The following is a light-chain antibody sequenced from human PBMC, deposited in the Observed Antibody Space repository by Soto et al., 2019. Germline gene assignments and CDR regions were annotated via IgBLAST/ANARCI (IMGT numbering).Light chain of an antibody. CDR2: GAS. V-gene: IGKV3-15*01. CDR3: QQYDQWPIT. J-gene: IGKJ5*01. Sequence: IVMTQSPATLSVSPGERANLSCRASQSVGTKLAWYQQTPGQAPRLLIYGASARALGIPDRFSGSGSGTEFSFTVTSLQSEDFAVYYCQQYDQWPITFGQGTRLEIK. CDR1: QSVGTK.